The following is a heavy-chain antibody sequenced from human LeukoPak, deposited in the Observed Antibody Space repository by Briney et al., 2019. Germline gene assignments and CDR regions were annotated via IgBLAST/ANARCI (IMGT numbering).Heavy chain of an antibody. CDR1: GYTFTSYA. D-gene: IGHD3-22*01. CDR2: INAGNGNT. CDR3: ARAYDRSGHFDY. J-gene: IGHJ4*02. V-gene: IGHV1-3*03. Sequence: ASVKVSCEASGYTFTSYAMHWVRQAPGQRLEWMGWINAGNGNTKYSQEFQGRVTITRDTSASTAYMELSSLRSEDMAVYYCARAYDRSGHFDYWGQGTLVTVSS.